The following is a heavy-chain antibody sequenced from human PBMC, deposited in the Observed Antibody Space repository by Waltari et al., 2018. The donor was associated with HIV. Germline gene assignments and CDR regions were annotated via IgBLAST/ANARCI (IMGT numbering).Heavy chain of an antibody. Sequence: QVQLQESGPGLVKPSGTLSLTCAVSGGSITSSNWWSWVRQPPGKGLEGIGEIYHSGSTNDNPSLNSRVTISLDKSKNQFSLKLSSVTAADTALYYCAGSRSSGSSVYYGMDVWGQGTTVTVSS. CDR2: IYHSGST. CDR1: GGSITSSNW. J-gene: IGHJ6*02. D-gene: IGHD3-22*01. V-gene: IGHV4-4*02. CDR3: AGSRSSGSSVYYGMDV.